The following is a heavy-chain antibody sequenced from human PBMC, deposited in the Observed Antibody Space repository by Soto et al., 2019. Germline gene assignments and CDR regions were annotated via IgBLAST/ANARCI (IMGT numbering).Heavy chain of an antibody. D-gene: IGHD5-18*01. CDR3: GRAYSYDYSGSEG. CDR1: GFTVSSNY. CDR2: VYSGGRT. J-gene: IGHJ6*02. V-gene: IGHV3-53*01. Sequence: QRGGSLRLSCAASGFTVSSNYMSWVRQAPGKGLEWVSVVYSGGRTYYADSVKGRFTISRDNSKNTVYLQMNNLRAEDPAVYERGRAYSYDYSGSEGWGQG.